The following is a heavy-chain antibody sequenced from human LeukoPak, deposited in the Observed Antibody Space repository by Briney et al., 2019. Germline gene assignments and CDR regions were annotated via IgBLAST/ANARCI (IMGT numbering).Heavy chain of an antibody. D-gene: IGHD5-12*01. CDR2: ISSSSSYI. Sequence: GGSLRLSCAASGFTFSSYSMNWVRQAPGKGLEWVSSISSSSSYIYYADSVEGRFTISRDSAKNSLYLQMNSLRAEDTAVYYCARDGYDYRTEDGYWGQGTLVTVSS. J-gene: IGHJ4*02. CDR3: ARDGYDYRTEDGY. CDR1: GFTFSSYS. V-gene: IGHV3-21*01.